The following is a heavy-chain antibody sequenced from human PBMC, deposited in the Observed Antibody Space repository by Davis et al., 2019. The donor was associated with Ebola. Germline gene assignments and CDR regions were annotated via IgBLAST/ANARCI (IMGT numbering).Heavy chain of an antibody. Sequence: PGGSLRLSCAASGFTVSSNYMSWVRQAPGKGLEWVSVIYSGGSTYYADSVKGRFTISRDNSKNTLYLQMNSLRAEDTAVYYCARDGPTYYDDSSGYRTQYGMDVWGQGTTVTVSS. V-gene: IGHV3-66*01. CDR2: IYSGGST. D-gene: IGHD3-22*01. CDR3: ARDGPTYYDDSSGYRTQYGMDV. CDR1: GFTVSSNY. J-gene: IGHJ6*02.